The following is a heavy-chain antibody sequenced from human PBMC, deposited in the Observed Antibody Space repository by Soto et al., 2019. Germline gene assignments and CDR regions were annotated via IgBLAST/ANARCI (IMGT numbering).Heavy chain of an antibody. Sequence: GESLKISCKASGYSFSSYWIGWVRQMPGKGLEWMGIIYPGDSDTRYSPSFQGQVTISADKSISTTYLQWSSLKASDTAMYYCARRGQYCSTSSCRFDPWGQGTLVTVSS. J-gene: IGHJ5*02. CDR2: IYPGDSDT. V-gene: IGHV5-51*01. CDR1: GYSFSSYW. D-gene: IGHD2-2*01. CDR3: ARRGQYCSTSSCRFDP.